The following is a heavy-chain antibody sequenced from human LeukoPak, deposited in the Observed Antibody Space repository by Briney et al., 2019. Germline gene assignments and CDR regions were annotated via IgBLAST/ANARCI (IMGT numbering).Heavy chain of an antibody. CDR1: GFTFSSYS. CDR2: INSDGSWT. CDR3: VSFYETY. V-gene: IGHV3-74*01. J-gene: IGHJ4*02. Sequence: GGSLRLSCAASGFTFSSYSMNWVRQAPGKGLVWVSHINSDGSWTSYADSVKGRFTISKDNAKNTVYLQMNNLRAEGTAVYYCVSFYETYWGRGTLVTVSS. D-gene: IGHD2-2*01.